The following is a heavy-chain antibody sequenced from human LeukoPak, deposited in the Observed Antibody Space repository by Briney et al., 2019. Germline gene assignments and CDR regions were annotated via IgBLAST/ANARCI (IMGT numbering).Heavy chain of an antibody. V-gene: IGHV4-30-2*01. CDR2: IYHSGST. CDR3: ARGGESIFVEPYYFDY. CDR1: GGSVSSGGYS. Sequence: PSQTLSLTCAISGGSVSSGGYSWSWIRQPPGKGLEWIVYIYHSGSTYYNPSLKSRVTISVDRSKNQFSLNLSSVTAADTAMYYCARGGESIFVEPYYFDYWGQGTLVTVSS. J-gene: IGHJ4*02. D-gene: IGHD3-10*01.